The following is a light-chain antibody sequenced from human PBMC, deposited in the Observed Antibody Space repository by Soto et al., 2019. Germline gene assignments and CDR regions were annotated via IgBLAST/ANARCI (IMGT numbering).Light chain of an antibody. CDR1: QGISNY. J-gene: IGKJ5*01. V-gene: IGKV1-9*01. CDR3: QQYYSYPIT. Sequence: DIQLTQSQSSLSASVGDKVTLTCRASQGISNYLAWYQQKPGKAPKLLIYAASTLQSGVPSRFSGSGSGTDFTLTISCLQSEDFATYYCQQYYSYPITFGQGTRLEIK. CDR2: AAS.